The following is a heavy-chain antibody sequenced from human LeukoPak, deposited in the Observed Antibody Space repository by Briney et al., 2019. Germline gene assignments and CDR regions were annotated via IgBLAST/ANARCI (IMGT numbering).Heavy chain of an antibody. V-gene: IGHV3-21*01. CDR3: AKDSYSKGDY. D-gene: IGHD5-18*01. J-gene: IGHJ4*02. CDR1: GFTFSSYS. CDR2: ISSSSSYI. Sequence: GGSLRLSCAASGFTFSSYSMYWVRQAPGKGLEWVSSISSSSSYIYYADSVKGRFTISRDNAKNSLYLQMNSLSAEDTGVYYCAKDSYSKGDYWGQGVLVTVSS.